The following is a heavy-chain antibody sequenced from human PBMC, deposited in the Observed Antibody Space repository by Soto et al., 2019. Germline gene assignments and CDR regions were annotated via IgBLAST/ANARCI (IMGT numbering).Heavy chain of an antibody. CDR1: GGSFSGYY. CDR3: ARGVVLLWFGEFLNWFDP. Sequence: SETLSLTCAVYGGSFSGYYWSWIRQPPGKGLEWIGEINHSGSTNYNPSLKSRVTISVDTSKSQFSLKLSSVTAADTAVYYCARGVVLLWFGEFLNWFDPWGQGTLVTVSS. J-gene: IGHJ5*02. CDR2: INHSGST. V-gene: IGHV4-34*01. D-gene: IGHD3-10*01.